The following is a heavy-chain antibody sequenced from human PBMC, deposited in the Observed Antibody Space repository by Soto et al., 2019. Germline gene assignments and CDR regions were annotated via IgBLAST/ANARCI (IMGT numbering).Heavy chain of an antibody. CDR1: GGSISSINYY. Sequence: TLSLTCNVSGGSISSINYYWVLIRQPPGKGLEWIGYIYYSGSTYYNPSLKSRVTISVDTSKNHFSLKLSSVTAADTAVYYCARGFGLDFGYWGQGTLVTVSS. J-gene: IGHJ4*02. V-gene: IGHV4-30-4*08. CDR2: IYYSGST. D-gene: IGHD3-10*01. CDR3: ARGFGLDFGY.